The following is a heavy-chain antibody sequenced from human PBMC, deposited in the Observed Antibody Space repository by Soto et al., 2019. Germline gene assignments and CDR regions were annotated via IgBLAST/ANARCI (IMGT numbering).Heavy chain of an antibody. CDR3: ALGGEYSSSIDY. CDR1: GGSISSSNW. V-gene: IGHV4-4*02. J-gene: IGHJ4*02. D-gene: IGHD6-6*01. Sequence: PSETLSLSCAVSGGSISSSNWWSWVRQPPGKGLEWIGEIYHSGSTNYNPSLNSRVTISVDKSKNQFSLKLSSVTAADTAVYYCALGGEYSSSIDYWGQGTLVTVSS. CDR2: IYHSGST.